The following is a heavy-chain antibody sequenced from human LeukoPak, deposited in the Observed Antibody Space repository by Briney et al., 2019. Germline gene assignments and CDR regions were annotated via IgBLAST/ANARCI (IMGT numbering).Heavy chain of an antibody. CDR2: ISGSGGST. V-gene: IGHV3-23*01. CDR1: GFTFSSYA. Sequence: GGSLRLSCAASGFTFSSYAMSWVRQAPGKGLEWVSGISGSGGSTHYANSVKGRFTISRDNSRNTRYLQMNSLRAEDTAVYYCAREGRELAYCSGSTCYSSGPIDSWGQGTLVTVSS. J-gene: IGHJ4*02. D-gene: IGHD2-2*02. CDR3: AREGRELAYCSGSTCYSSGPIDS.